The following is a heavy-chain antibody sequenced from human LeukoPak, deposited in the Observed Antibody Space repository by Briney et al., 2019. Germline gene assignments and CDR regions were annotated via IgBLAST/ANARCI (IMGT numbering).Heavy chain of an antibody. CDR2: IYHSGST. CDR1: GGSISSGGYS. J-gene: IGHJ6*02. Sequence: PSETLSLTCAVSGGSISSGGYSWSWIRQPPGKGLEWIGYIYHSGSTYYNPSLKSRVTISVDRSKNQFSLKLSSVTAADTAVYYSARERDYYYGMDVWGQGTTVTVSS. V-gene: IGHV4-30-2*01. CDR3: ARERDYYYGMDV.